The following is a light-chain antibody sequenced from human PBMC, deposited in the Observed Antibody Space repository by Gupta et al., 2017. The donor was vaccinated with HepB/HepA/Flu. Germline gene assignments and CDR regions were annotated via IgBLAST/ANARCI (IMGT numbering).Light chain of an antibody. CDR3: QECSKWPPRT. V-gene: IGKV3-15*01. CDR1: QSVSSN. Sequence: EIALTQSPATLSVSPGERATLSCRASQSVSSNLAWYQQKPGQAPRLLISGASTRATGIPARFSGSGSGTEFTLTISSLEPEDFAVYYCQECSKWPPRTFGRGTRVEIK. J-gene: IGKJ4*02. CDR2: GAS.